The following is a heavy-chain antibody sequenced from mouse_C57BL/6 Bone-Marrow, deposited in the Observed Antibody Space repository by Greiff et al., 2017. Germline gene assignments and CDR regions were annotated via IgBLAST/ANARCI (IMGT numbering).Heavy chain of an antibody. CDR1: GFTFSSYA. CDR2: LSDGGSYT. CDR3: ARDRRLRRRIAY. J-gene: IGHJ3*01. V-gene: IGHV5-4*01. D-gene: IGHD2-4*01. Sequence: EVKLMESGGGLVKPGGSLKLSCAASGFTFSSYAMSWVRQTPEKRLEWVATLSDGGSYTYYPDNVKGRFTISRDNAKNNLYLQMSHLKSKDTAMYYCARDRRLRRRIAYWGQGTLVTVSA.